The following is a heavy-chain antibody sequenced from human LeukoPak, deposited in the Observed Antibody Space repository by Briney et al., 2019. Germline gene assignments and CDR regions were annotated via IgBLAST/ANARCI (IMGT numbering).Heavy chain of an antibody. V-gene: IGHV3-74*01. J-gene: IGHJ1*01. CDR1: GFTFSTYW. D-gene: IGHD3-22*01. CDR3: ARAPSEIGGYYPEYFRH. CDR2: IKSDGST. Sequence: GGSLRLSCAASGFTFSTYWMHWVRQAPGKGLVWVSRIKSDGSTNYADSVKGRFTISRDNAKNTVSLQMNSLRPEDTGVYYCARAPSEIGGYYPEYFRHWGQGTLVTVAS.